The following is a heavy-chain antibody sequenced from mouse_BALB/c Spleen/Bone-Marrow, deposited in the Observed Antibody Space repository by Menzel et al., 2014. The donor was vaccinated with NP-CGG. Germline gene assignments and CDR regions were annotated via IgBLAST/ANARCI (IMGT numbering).Heavy chain of an antibody. J-gene: IGHJ1*01. CDR1: GYSITSDYS. CDR3: TSYGNYWYFDV. Sequence: EVQLQQSGPDLVKPSQSLSLTCTVTGYSITSDYSWHWIRQSPGNKLEWMGYIHHSGSTNYNPSLRSRISITRDTSKNQFFLHLNSVTTEDTATYYCTSYGNYWYFDVWGAGTTVTVSS. CDR2: IHHSGST. D-gene: IGHD2-1*01. V-gene: IGHV3-1*02.